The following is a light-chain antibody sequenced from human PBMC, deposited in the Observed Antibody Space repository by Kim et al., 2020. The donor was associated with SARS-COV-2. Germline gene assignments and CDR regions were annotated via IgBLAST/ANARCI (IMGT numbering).Light chain of an antibody. CDR3: TSYTSSSTLV. Sequence: GQSLAIACTGTSSDVGAYNYVSWYQQHPGKAPKLMIYDVTKRPSGVSNRFSGSKSVNTASLTISGLQAEDEADYYCTSYTSSSTLVFGGGTQLTVL. CDR2: DVT. V-gene: IGLV2-14*03. CDR1: SSDVGAYNY. J-gene: IGLJ2*01.